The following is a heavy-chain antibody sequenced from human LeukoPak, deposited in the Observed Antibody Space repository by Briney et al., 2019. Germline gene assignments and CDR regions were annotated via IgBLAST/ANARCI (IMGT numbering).Heavy chain of an antibody. D-gene: IGHD5-12*01. V-gene: IGHV4-39*07. CDR1: GGSFSSYY. J-gene: IGHJ3*02. CDR3: ASQEGLRDAFDI. Sequence: SETLSLTCAVYGGSFSSYYWGWIRQPPGKGLEWIGSIYYSGSTYYNPSLKSRVTISVDTSKNQFSLKLSSVTAADTAVYYCASQEGLRDAFDIWGQGTMVTVSS. CDR2: IYYSGST.